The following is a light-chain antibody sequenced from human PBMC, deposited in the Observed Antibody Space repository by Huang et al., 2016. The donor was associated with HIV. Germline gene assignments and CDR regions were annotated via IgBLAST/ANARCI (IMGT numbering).Light chain of an antibody. CDR2: GAS. Sequence: DIEMTQSPSYLSASVGDRVTVTCQASQNISVFLNWYQQTPGKAPKLLIYGASNLQSDVPPRFGGSGSGTDFTLTINSLRPEDFATYFCQESYNSLRFTFGPGTTVDIK. V-gene: IGKV1-39*01. CDR1: QNISVF. CDR3: QESYNSLRFT. J-gene: IGKJ3*01.